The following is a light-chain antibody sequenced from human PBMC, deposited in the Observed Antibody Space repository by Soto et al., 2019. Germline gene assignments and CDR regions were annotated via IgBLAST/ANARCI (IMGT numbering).Light chain of an antibody. J-gene: IGKJ2*01. CDR2: DAS. Sequence: EIVLTQSPATLSLSPGERATLSCRASQSVSSYLAWYQQKPGQAPRLLIYDASNRATGIPARFSGSGSGTDFTLTISSLEPEDFAVYYCQQRSNWPSAAFGQATKLEIK. V-gene: IGKV3-11*01. CDR3: QQRSNWPSAA. CDR1: QSVSSY.